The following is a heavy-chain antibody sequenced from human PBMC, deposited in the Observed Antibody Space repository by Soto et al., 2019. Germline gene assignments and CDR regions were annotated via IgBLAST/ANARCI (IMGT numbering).Heavy chain of an antibody. J-gene: IGHJ3*02. Sequence: QVQLQESGPGLVKPSETLSLTCTVSGGSISSYYWSWIRQPPGKGLEWIGYIYYRGSTNYNPSLKSRVTISVDTSKNQFSLKLSSVTAADTAVYYCASRGVWFGELSLSAFDIWGQGTMVTVSS. CDR1: GGSISSYY. CDR2: IYYRGST. CDR3: ASRGVWFGELSLSAFDI. V-gene: IGHV4-59*01. D-gene: IGHD3-10*01.